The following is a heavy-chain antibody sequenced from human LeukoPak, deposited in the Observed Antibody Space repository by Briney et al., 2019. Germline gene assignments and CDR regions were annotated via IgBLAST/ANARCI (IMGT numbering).Heavy chain of an antibody. J-gene: IGHJ6*02. Sequence: PGGSLRLSCAASGFTFSSYSMNWVRQAPGKGLEWVSYISSSSSTIYYADSVKGRFTISRDNAKNSLYLQMNSLRAEDTAVYYCATTPGAYYYYHMDVWGQGTTVTVSS. D-gene: IGHD3-10*01. CDR3: ATTPGAYYYYHMDV. CDR2: ISSSSSTI. CDR1: GFTFSSYS. V-gene: IGHV3-48*04.